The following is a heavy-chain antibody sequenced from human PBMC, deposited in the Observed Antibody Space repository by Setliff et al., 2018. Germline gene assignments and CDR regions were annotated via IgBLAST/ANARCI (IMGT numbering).Heavy chain of an antibody. D-gene: IGHD3-16*02. V-gene: IGHV3-7*01. CDR2: RKQDGSEK. Sequence: GGSLRLSCAASGFTFTNYWMSWVRQAPGKGLEWVANRKQDGSEKYYLDSVKGRFTISRDNAKKSLYLQMNSLRAEETAVYYCARLMITLGGFIVYFDNCGQGTLDTVSS. J-gene: IGHJ4*02. CDR1: GFTFTNYW. CDR3: ARLMITLGGFIVYFDN.